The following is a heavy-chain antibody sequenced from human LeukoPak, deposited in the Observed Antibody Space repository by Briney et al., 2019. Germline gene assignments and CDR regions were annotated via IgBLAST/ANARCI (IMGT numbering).Heavy chain of an antibody. V-gene: IGHV1-69*04. CDR1: GGTFSSYA. D-gene: IGHD6-19*01. J-gene: IGHJ6*02. Sequence: SVKVSCKASGGTFSSYAMSWVRQAPGQGLEWMGRTIPIFGIANYAQKFQGRVTITADKSTSTAYMELSSLRSEDTAVYYCARVEAVAGNRNTYYYYYGMDVWGQGTTVTVSS. CDR3: ARVEAVAGNRNTYYYYYGMDV. CDR2: TIPIFGIA.